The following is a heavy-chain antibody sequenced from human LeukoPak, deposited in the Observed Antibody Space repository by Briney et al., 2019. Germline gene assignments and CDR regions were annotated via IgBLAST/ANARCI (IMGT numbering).Heavy chain of an antibody. CDR2: IYYSGST. Sequence: SETLSLTCTVSGGSISSGGYYWSWIRQPPGKGLEWIGYIYYSGSTNYNPSLKSRVTISVDTSKNQFSLKLSSVTAADTAVYYCASGYGSYSKDDAFDIWGQGTMVTVSS. CDR3: ASGYGSYSKDDAFDI. J-gene: IGHJ3*02. D-gene: IGHD1-26*01. CDR1: GGSISSGGYY. V-gene: IGHV4-61*08.